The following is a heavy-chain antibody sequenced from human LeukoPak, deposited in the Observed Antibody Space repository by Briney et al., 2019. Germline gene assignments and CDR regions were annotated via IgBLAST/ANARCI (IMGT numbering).Heavy chain of an antibody. J-gene: IGHJ4*02. V-gene: IGHV3-23*01. CDR3: AKDWIQFNRVFDCFDS. D-gene: IGHD5-18*01. CDR2: IGNTET. CDR1: GFPFETNA. Sequence: GGSLRLSCATSGFPFETNAMSWVRQAPGKGLEWVATIGNTETFYADSVTGRFTISRDNSKNTVNLQMNRLRVEDTAIYYCAKDWIQFNRVFDCFDSWGQGTLVTASS.